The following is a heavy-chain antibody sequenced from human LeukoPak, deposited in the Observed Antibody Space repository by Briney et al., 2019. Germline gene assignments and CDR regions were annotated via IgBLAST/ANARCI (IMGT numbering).Heavy chain of an antibody. CDR1: GYSISSDYY. CDR3: AREEEDFWSGSQYYYYMDV. V-gene: IGHV4-38-2*02. D-gene: IGHD3-3*01. Sequence: SETLSLTCTVSGYSISSDYYWGWIRQPPGKGLEWIGSMYHSGSTYNNPSLKSRVTISVDTSKNQFSLKLSSVTAADTAVYYCAREEEDFWSGSQYYYYMDVWGKGTTVTVSS. J-gene: IGHJ6*03. CDR2: MYHSGST.